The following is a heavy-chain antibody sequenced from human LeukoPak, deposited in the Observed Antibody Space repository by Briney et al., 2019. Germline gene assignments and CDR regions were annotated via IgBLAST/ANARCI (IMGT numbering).Heavy chain of an antibody. CDR3: ARGRGLLLWIDY. V-gene: IGHV4-34*01. J-gene: IGHJ4*02. Sequence: PSETLSLTCAVYSGSFSGYYWSWIRQPPGKGLEWIGEINHSGSTNYNPSLKSRVTMSVDTSKNQFSLKLSSVTAADTAVYYCARGRGLLLWIDYWGQGTLVTVSS. CDR2: INHSGST. CDR1: SGSFSGYY. D-gene: IGHD3-10*01.